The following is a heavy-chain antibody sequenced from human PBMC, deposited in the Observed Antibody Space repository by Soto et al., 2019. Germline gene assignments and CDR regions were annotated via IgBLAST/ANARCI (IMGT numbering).Heavy chain of an antibody. J-gene: IGHJ4*02. CDR2: IKSKTDGGTT. CDR3: TTDDYIWGSYRVDY. Sequence: EVQLVESGGGLVKPGGSLRLSCAASGFTFSNAWMSWVRQAPGKGLEWVGRIKSKTDGGTTDYAAPVKGRLTISRDDSKNTLYLQMNSLKTEDTAVYYCTTDDYIWGSYRVDYWGQGTLVTVSS. V-gene: IGHV3-15*01. D-gene: IGHD3-16*02. CDR1: GFTFSNAW.